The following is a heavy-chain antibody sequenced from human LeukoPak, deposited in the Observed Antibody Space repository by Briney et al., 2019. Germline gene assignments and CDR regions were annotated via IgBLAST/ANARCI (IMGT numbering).Heavy chain of an antibody. CDR2: IYYSGST. V-gene: IGHV4-59*13. CDR1: GGSLKNYY. Sequence: PSETLSLTCTVSGGSLKNYYWSWIRQSQEKGLEWIAYIYYSGSTNYNPSLKSRVTISVDRSKNQFSLKMSSVTAADTAVYYCARDGTFDSGWFPDAFDLWGQGTVVTVSS. D-gene: IGHD6-19*01. CDR3: ARDGTFDSGWFPDAFDL. J-gene: IGHJ3*01.